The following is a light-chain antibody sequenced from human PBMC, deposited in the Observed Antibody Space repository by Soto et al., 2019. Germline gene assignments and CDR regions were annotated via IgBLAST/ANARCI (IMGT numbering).Light chain of an antibody. V-gene: IGKV3-20*01. CDR1: QSVSSN. Sequence: EVVLTQSPGTLSLSPGERAILSCRASQSVSSNLAWYQQKPGQAPRLLIHGASSRATGIPDRFSGSGSGTDFTLTISRLEPEDFVVYYCQQYSRSPLTFGGGTKVDIK. J-gene: IGKJ4*01. CDR2: GAS. CDR3: QQYSRSPLT.